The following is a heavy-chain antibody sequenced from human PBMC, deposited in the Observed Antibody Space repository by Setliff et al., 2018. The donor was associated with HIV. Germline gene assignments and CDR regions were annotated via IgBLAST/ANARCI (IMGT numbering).Heavy chain of an antibody. V-gene: IGHV4-34*01. J-gene: IGHJ3*02. CDR2: INHSGGT. CDR1: GGSFNGYY. D-gene: IGHD3-10*01. Sequence: PSETLSLTCAVYGGSFNGYYWNWIRQPPGKGLEWIGEINHSGGTKYNPSLKSRVTISVDPSKKQFSLKVNSVTAADTAVYYCARLYYYGSGNYNDAFDIWGQGTMVTVSS. CDR3: ARLYYYGSGNYNDAFDI.